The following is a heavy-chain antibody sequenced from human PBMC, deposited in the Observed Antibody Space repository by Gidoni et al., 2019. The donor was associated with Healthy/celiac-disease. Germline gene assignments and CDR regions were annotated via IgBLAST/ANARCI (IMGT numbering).Heavy chain of an antibody. J-gene: IGHJ4*02. Sequence: QVQLQESGPGLVKPSGTLSLTCAVSGGSISSSNWWRWVRQPPGKGLEWIGEIYHSGSTNYNPSLKSRVTISVDKSKNQFSLKLSSVTAADTAVYYCARGGNYDSSGYYYELSGLGEFDYWGQGTLVTVSS. CDR2: IYHSGST. CDR3: ARGGNYDSSGYYYELSGLGEFDY. D-gene: IGHD3-22*01. V-gene: IGHV4-4*02. CDR1: GGSISSSNW.